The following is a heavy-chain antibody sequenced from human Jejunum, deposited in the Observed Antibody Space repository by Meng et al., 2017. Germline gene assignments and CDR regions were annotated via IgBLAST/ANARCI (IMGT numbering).Heavy chain of an antibody. CDR2: IYHSGRT. D-gene: IGHD5-12*01. CDR1: GDSVRNTNL. J-gene: IGHJ4*02. Sequence: RPGLSVPSGPLSLHCQLSGDSVRNTNLGDWLRQPPGKGLEWIGEIYHSGRTNFNPSLESRVTISVDESKNQFSLTLNSVTAADTAVYYCARGVGDIRVGFDYWGQGILVTVSS. V-gene: IGHV4-4*02. CDR3: ARGVGDIRVGFDY.